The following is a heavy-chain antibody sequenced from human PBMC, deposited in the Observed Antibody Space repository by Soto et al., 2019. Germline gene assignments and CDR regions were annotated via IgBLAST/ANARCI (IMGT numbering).Heavy chain of an antibody. Sequence: SLSLTCTVSGGSISSSSYYWGWIRQPPGKGLEWIGSIYYSGSTYYNPSLKSRVTISVDTSKNQFSLKLSSVTAADTAVYYCARRNDYYYYMDVWGKGTTVTVSS. CDR2: IYYSGST. J-gene: IGHJ6*03. CDR3: ARRNDYYYYMDV. CDR1: GGSISSSSYY. V-gene: IGHV4-39*01.